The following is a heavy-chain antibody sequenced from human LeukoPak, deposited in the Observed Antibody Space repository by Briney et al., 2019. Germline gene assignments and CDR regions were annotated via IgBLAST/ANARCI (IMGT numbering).Heavy chain of an antibody. D-gene: IGHD6-19*01. Sequence: GGSLRLSCAASGFTFSSYGMHWVRQAPGKGLEWVAVIWYDGSNKYYADSVKGRFTISRDNSKNTLYLQMNSLRAEDTAVYYCARGIAVAGLDYWGQGTLVTVSS. CDR2: IWYDGSNK. CDR1: GFTFSSYG. V-gene: IGHV3-33*01. J-gene: IGHJ4*02. CDR3: ARGIAVAGLDY.